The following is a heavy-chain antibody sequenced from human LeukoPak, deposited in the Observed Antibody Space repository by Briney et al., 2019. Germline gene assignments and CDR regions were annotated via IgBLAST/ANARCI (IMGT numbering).Heavy chain of an antibody. CDR2: IKQDGSEK. J-gene: IGHJ4*02. V-gene: IGHV3-7*01. Sequence: PGGSLRLSCAASGFTFSSYWMSWVRQAPGKGLEWVANIKQDGSEKYYVDSVKGRFTISRDNAKNSLYLRMNSLRAEDTAVYYCARPGTPYCTNGVCYPFYWGQGTLVTVSS. D-gene: IGHD2-8*01. CDR3: ARPGTPYCTNGVCYPFY. CDR1: GFTFSSYW.